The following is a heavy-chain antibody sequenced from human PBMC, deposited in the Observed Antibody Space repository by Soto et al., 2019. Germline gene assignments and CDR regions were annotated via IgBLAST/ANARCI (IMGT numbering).Heavy chain of an antibody. CDR2: IYYSGST. CDR3: ARDNGIAAAPQNWFDP. CDR1: GGSISSGGYY. D-gene: IGHD6-13*01. J-gene: IGHJ5*02. Sequence: SETLSLTCTVSGGSISSGGYYWSWIRQHPGKGLEWIGYIYYSGSTYYNPSLKSRVTISVDTSKNQFSLKLSSVTAADTAVYYCARDNGIAAAPQNWFDPWGQGTLVTVSS. V-gene: IGHV4-31*03.